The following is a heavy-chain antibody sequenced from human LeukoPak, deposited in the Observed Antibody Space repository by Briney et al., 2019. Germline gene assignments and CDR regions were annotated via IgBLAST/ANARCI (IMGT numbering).Heavy chain of an antibody. CDR3: TTDRTYYDFWSGYSPPFDY. CDR2: IKSKTDGGTT. CDR1: GFTFSNAW. J-gene: IGHJ4*02. V-gene: IGHV3-15*07. Sequence: GGSLRLSCAASGFTFSNAWMNWVRQAPGKGLEWVGRIKSKTDGGTTDYGAPVKGRFTISRDDSKNTLYLQMNSLKTEDTAVYYCTTDRTYYDFWSGYSPPFDYWGQGTLVTVSS. D-gene: IGHD3-3*01.